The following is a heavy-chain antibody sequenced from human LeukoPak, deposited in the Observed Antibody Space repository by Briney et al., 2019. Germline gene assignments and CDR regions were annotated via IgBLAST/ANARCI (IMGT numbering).Heavy chain of an antibody. V-gene: IGHV3-30*04. Sequence: GRSLRLSCAASGFTFSSYAMHWVRQAPGKGLEWVGVISYDGSNKYYADSVKGRFTISRDNSKNTLYLQMNSLRAEDTAVYYCARGGYFDSSGPPGDWGQGTLVTVSS. CDR1: GFTFSSYA. CDR2: ISYDGSNK. D-gene: IGHD3-22*01. J-gene: IGHJ4*02. CDR3: ARGGYFDSSGPPGD.